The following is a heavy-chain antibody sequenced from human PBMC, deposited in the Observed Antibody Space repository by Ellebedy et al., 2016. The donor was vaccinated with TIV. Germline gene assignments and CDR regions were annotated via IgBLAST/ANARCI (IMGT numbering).Heavy chain of an antibody. V-gene: IGHV1-69*13. D-gene: IGHD3-16*01. J-gene: IGHJ6*02. CDR2: IIPIFGTA. CDR3: ARVGGGFDSLTSDIYHNGMDV. Sequence: AASVKVSCKASGGTFSNYAISWARQAPGQGPEWMGGIIPIFGTANYAQKFQGRVTITADESTSAAYMELSSLESEDTGVYFCARVGGGFDSLTSDIYHNGMDVWGQGTTVTVSS. CDR1: GGTFSNYA.